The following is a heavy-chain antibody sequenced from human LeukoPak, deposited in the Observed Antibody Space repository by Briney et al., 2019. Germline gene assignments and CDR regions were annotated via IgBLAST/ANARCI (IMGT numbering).Heavy chain of an antibody. CDR3: ARGRSGYYPIYYYYYMDV. D-gene: IGHD3-3*01. CDR2: IYYSGST. V-gene: IGHV4-59*12. J-gene: IGHJ6*03. CDR1: GGSISSYY. Sequence: SETLSLTCTVSGGSISSYYWSWIRQPPGKGLEWIGYIYYSGSTNYNPSLKSRVTISVDTSKNQFSLKLSSVTAADTVVYYCARGRSGYYPIYYYYYMDVWGKGTTVTVSS.